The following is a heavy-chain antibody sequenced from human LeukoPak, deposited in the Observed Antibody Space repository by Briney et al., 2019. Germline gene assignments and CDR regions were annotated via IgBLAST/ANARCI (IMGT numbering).Heavy chain of an antibody. Sequence: ASVKVSCKGSGYTFTGYYMHWVRQAPGQGLEWMGGIIPIFGTANYAQKFQGRVTITADESTSTAYMELSSPRSEDTAVYYCASPEGGAVAGHGYYYYYMDVWGKGTTVTVSS. CDR3: ASPEGGAVAGHGYYYYYMDV. V-gene: IGHV1-69*13. CDR2: IIPIFGTA. J-gene: IGHJ6*03. D-gene: IGHD6-19*01. CDR1: GYTFTGYY.